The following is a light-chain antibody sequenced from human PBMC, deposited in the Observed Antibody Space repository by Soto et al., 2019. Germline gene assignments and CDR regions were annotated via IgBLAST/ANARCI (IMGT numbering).Light chain of an antibody. Sequence: DIVMTQSPDSLAVSLGERATINCKSSQRVLYSSSNKNYLAWYQQKPGQPPKLLISWASTRESGVPDRFSGSGSGTDFTLTISSLQAEDVAVYYCQQYCSSPWTFGQGTKVEIK. CDR1: QRVLYSSSNKNY. CDR3: QQYCSSPWT. CDR2: WAS. V-gene: IGKV4-1*01. J-gene: IGKJ1*01.